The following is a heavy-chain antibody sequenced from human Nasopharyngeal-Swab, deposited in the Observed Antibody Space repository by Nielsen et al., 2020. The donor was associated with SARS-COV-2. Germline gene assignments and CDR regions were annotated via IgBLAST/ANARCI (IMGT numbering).Heavy chain of an antibody. CDR1: GFTFSSYW. V-gene: IGHV3-7*03. J-gene: IGHJ5*02. CDR3: ASSRTTQNWFDP. CDR2: IKQDGSEK. Sequence: GGSLRLSCAASGFTFSSYWMSWVRQAPGKGLEWVANIKQDGSEKYYVDSVKGRFAISRDNAKNSLYLQMNSLRAEDTAVYYCASSRTTQNWFDPWGQGTLVTVSS. D-gene: IGHD1-1*01.